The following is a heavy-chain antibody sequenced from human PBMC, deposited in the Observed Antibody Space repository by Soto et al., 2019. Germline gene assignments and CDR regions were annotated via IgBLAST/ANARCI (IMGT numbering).Heavy chain of an antibody. CDR2: IYPGDSDT. CDR3: ARYSGSYWHYLDF. J-gene: IGHJ4*02. CDR1: GYSFTSYW. V-gene: IGHV5-51*01. D-gene: IGHD1-26*01. Sequence: GGSLKTSCKGPGYSFTSYWIGWVRQMPEKGLEWIGTIYPGDSDTKYSSAFRAHVTISADTSVSNAYLQWRSLEATDSSIAYCARYSGSYWHYLDFWGQGTLVTVSS.